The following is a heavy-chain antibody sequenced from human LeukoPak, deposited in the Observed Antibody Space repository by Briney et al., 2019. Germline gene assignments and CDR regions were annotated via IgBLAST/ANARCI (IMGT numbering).Heavy chain of an antibody. CDR2: IYHSGST. Sequence: SETLSLICAVSGYSISSGYYWGWIRQPPGKGLEWIGSIYHSGSTYYNPSLKSRVTISVDTSKNQFSLKLSSVTAADTAVYYCARDLIAVAAFDYWGQGTLVTVSS. V-gene: IGHV4-38-2*02. CDR1: GYSISSGYY. J-gene: IGHJ4*02. CDR3: ARDLIAVAAFDY. D-gene: IGHD6-19*01.